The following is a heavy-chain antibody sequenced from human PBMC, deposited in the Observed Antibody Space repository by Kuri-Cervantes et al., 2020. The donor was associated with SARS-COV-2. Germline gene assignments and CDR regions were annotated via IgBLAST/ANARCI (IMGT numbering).Heavy chain of an antibody. CDR1: GYSLTSYW. J-gene: IGHJ2*01. CDR3: ASVPVNWYFDL. V-gene: IGHV3-21*01. Sequence: SCKGSGYSLTSYWIGWVRQAPGKRLEWVSSISSSSSYIYYADSVKGRFTISRDNAKNSLYLQMNSLRAEDTAVYYCASVPVNWYFDLWGRGTLVTVSS. CDR2: ISSSSSYI. D-gene: IGHD2/OR15-2a*01.